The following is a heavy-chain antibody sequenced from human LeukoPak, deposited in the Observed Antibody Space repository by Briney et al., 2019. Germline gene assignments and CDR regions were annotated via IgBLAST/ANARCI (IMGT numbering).Heavy chain of an antibody. CDR1: GGSISGYY. Sequence: PSETLSLTCSVSGGSISGYYWNWIRQPPGKGLEWIGYMYYSGSTNCNPSLKSRVTMSADTSRNQLSLKLSSVTAADTAVYYCARGLPATAAGANWFEPWGQGTLVTVSS. V-gene: IGHV4-59*12. J-gene: IGHJ5*02. D-gene: IGHD6-13*01. CDR2: MYYSGST. CDR3: ARGLPATAAGANWFEP.